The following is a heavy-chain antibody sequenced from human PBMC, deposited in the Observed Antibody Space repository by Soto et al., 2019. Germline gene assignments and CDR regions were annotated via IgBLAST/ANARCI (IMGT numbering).Heavy chain of an antibody. CDR3: TRLRTSGDFDY. J-gene: IGHJ4*02. CDR1: GFTFSGSA. Sequence: GGSLRLSCAASGFTFSGSAMHWVRQASGKGLEWVGRIRTKGDTYATAYAESVKGRFSISRDDSQNTAYLHMNSLKTEDTAVYYCTRLRTSGDFDYWGQGTLVTVSS. D-gene: IGHD3-10*01. V-gene: IGHV3-73*01. CDR2: IRTKGDTYAT.